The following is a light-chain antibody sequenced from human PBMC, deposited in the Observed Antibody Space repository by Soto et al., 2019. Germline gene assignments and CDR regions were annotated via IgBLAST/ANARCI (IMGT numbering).Light chain of an antibody. CDR2: QDT. Sequence: SYELTQPHSVSVSPGQTASITCFGDKLADKYASWYQVKPGQSPVLVIYQDTKRPSGIPERFSGSTSGTTATLTISGTQGMDEADYFCQAWDTSAVIFGGGTKLTV. V-gene: IGLV3-1*01. CDR3: QAWDTSAVI. CDR1: KLADKY. J-gene: IGLJ2*01.